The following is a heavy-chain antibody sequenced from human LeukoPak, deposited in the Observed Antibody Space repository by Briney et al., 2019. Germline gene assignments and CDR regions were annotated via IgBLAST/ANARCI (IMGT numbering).Heavy chain of an antibody. CDR2: ITGGGGTT. J-gene: IGHJ4*02. Sequence: PRGSLRLSCAASGLTFSSYGMSWVRQAPGKGLQWVSAITGGGGTTYYADSVKGRFTISRDNSKNMLYLQMNSLRAEDTAVYYCAKMQGYFDYWGQGTLVPVSS. CDR1: GLTFSSYG. CDR3: AKMQGYFDY. V-gene: IGHV3-23*01.